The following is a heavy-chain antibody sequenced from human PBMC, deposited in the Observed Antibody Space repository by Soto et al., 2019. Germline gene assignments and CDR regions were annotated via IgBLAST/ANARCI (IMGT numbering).Heavy chain of an antibody. CDR1: GGTFSSYT. CDR3: ARDVAIFGVVTRNYYYYMDV. D-gene: IGHD3-3*01. CDR2: IIPILGIA. Sequence: SVKVSCKASGGTFSSYTISWVRQAPGQGLEWMGRIIPILGIANYAQKFQGRVTITADKSTSTAYMELSSLRSEDTAVYYCARDVAIFGVVTRNYYYYMDVWGKGTTVTVSS. V-gene: IGHV1-69*04. J-gene: IGHJ6*03.